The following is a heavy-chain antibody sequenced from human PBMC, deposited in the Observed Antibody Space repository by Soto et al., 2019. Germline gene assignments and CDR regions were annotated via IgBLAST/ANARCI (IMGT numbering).Heavy chain of an antibody. CDR1: GYSFTRYW. CDR3: ARHVDKYYYNSSGYSPDY. D-gene: IGHD3-22*01. J-gene: IGHJ4*02. V-gene: IGHV5-51*01. Sequence: PGESLKISCTGSGYSFTRYWIGWLRQMPGKGLEWMGNIYPGDSETRYSPSFQGQVTISADKSIGTAYLQWSSLKASDTAMYYCARHVDKYYYNSSGYSPDYWGQATLVTVSS. CDR2: IYPGDSET.